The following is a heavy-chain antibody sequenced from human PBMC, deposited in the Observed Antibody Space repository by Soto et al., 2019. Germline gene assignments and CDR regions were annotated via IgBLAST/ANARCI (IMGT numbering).Heavy chain of an antibody. CDR2: ISYDGYLK. CDR1: GFTFSTYG. CDR3: AKDFKVSGSHYGTLNYYYGMDV. V-gene: IGHV3-30*18. J-gene: IGHJ6*02. D-gene: IGHD3-10*01. Sequence: GGSLRLSCAASGFTFSTYGMQWVRQAPGKGLEWVAVISYDGYLKYYVDAVRGRFTVARDNSKNTLFLEMNSLRVEDTAVYFCAKDFKVSGSHYGTLNYYYGMDVWGQGTTVTVSS.